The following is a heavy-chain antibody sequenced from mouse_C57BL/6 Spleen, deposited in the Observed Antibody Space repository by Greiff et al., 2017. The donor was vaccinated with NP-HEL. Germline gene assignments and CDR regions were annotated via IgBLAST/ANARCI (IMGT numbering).Heavy chain of an antibody. J-gene: IGHJ2*01. CDR2: INPNNGGT. Sequence: EVQLQQSGPELVKPGASVKISCKASGYTFTDYYMNWVKQSHGKSLEWIGDINPNNGGTSYNQKFKGKATLTVDKSSSTAYMELRSLTSEDSAVYYCARRGFYDGYYDYWGQGTTLTVSS. D-gene: IGHD2-3*01. CDR1: GYTFTDYY. CDR3: ARRGFYDGYYDY. V-gene: IGHV1-26*01.